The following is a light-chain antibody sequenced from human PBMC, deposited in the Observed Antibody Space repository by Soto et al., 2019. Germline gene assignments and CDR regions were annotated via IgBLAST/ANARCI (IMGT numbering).Light chain of an antibody. CDR1: SSNIGTDYD. V-gene: IGLV1-40*01. CDR2: GNS. CDR3: QSYDSSLSGSV. Sequence: VLTEPPSETGSIGVVAVSLKKKSSSNIGTDYDVHWYQQLPGTAPKLLIYGNSNQPSGVPDRFSGSKSGTSASLAITGLQAEDEADYYCQSYDSSLSGSVFGAGTKVTVL. J-gene: IGLJ1*01.